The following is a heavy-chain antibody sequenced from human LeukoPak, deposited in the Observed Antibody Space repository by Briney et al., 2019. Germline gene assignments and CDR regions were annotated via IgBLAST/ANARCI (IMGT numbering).Heavy chain of an antibody. CDR3: GTSTLS. CDR1: GFTFSSYW. CDR2: IKQDGSDK. V-gene: IGHV3-7*01. Sequence: GGSLRLSCAASGFTFSSYWMGWVRQAPGKGLEWVANIKQDGSDKNYVDSVKGRFTISRDNAKNSLFLQMSSLGVEDTAVYYCGTSTLSWGQGTLVTVSS. D-gene: IGHD1-1*01. J-gene: IGHJ4*02.